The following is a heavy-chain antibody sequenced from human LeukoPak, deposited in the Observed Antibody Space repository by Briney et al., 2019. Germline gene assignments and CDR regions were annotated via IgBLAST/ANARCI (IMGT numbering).Heavy chain of an antibody. CDR2: IFPIFGTT. Sequence: SVKVSCKASGYTFTGYYIHWVRQAPGQGLEWMGGIFPIFGTTNYAQKLQGRVTITADESTISVYMELSSLRSEDTAVYYCARAGEYCSGSSCYSGVYFDYWGQGTLLTVSS. J-gene: IGHJ4*02. D-gene: IGHD2-15*01. CDR3: ARAGEYCSGSSCYSGVYFDY. V-gene: IGHV1-69*13. CDR1: GYTFTGYY.